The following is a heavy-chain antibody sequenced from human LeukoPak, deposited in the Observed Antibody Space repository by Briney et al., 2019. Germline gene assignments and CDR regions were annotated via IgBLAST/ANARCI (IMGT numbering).Heavy chain of an antibody. D-gene: IGHD6-13*01. CDR3: ARDKLIAAAGLGTLFDY. V-gene: IGHV3-30*04. J-gene: IGHJ4*02. Sequence: GGSLRLSCAASGFTFSSYAMHWVRQAPGKGLEWVAVISYDGSNKYYADSVKGRFTISRDNPKNTLYLQMNSLRAEDTAVYYCARDKLIAAAGLGTLFDYWGQGTLVTVSS. CDR1: GFTFSSYA. CDR2: ISYDGSNK.